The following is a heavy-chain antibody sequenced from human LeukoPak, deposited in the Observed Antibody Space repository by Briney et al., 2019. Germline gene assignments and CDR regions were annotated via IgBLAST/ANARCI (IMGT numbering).Heavy chain of an antibody. CDR1: XFTFXXXA. CDR3: AKAKYSGSYRYYFDY. CDR2: ISGSGGST. V-gene: IGHV3-23*01. D-gene: IGHD1-26*01. J-gene: IGHJ4*02. Sequence: SLRLSXXXXXFTFXXXAMSWVRQAPGKGLEWVSAISGSGGSTYYADSVKGRFTISRENSKNTLYLEMNRPRAEDTAVYYWAKAKYSGSYRYYFDYWGQGTLVTVSS.